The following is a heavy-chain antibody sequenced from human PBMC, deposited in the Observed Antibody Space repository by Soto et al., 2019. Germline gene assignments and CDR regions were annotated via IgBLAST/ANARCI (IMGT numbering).Heavy chain of an antibody. J-gene: IGHJ4*02. D-gene: IGHD3-10*01. Sequence: GGSLRLSCAASGFTVSTYHMSWVRQAPGKGLEWVSVIYSAGSADFADSVKVRFTISRDNSKNTLYLQMSSLRAEDTAVYYCARAPRGNYGYPSYFDYWGQGTLVTVSS. V-gene: IGHV3-66*01. CDR2: IYSAGSA. CDR3: ARAPRGNYGYPSYFDY. CDR1: GFTVSTYH.